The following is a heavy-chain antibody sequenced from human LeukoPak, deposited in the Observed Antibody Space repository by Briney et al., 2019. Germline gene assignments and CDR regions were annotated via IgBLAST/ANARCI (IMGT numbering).Heavy chain of an antibody. D-gene: IGHD3-10*01. V-gene: IGHV3-23*01. CDR1: GFTFSSYA. J-gene: IGHJ4*02. CDR2: ISGSGGST. Sequence: GGSLRLSCAASGFTFSSYAMSWVRQAPGKGLEWVSAISGSGGSTYYADSVKGRFTISRDNSKNTLYLQMNSLRAEDTAVYYCAKDALITMVRGVSVFDHWGQGTLVTVSS. CDR3: AKDALITMVRGVSVFDH.